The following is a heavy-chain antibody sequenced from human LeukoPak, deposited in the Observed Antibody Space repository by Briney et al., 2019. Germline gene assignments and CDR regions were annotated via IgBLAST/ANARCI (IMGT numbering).Heavy chain of an antibody. J-gene: IGHJ4*02. CDR1: GFTFGSYW. Sequence: GGSLRLSCAASGFTFGSYWMSWVRQAPGKRLDWVATTKEDGSDKYYVDSVKGRFTISRDNVKNSVYLQMNSLRAEDTAVYYCAREKNLGTWGQGTLVTVSS. V-gene: IGHV3-7*05. D-gene: IGHD1-14*01. CDR3: AREKNLGT. CDR2: TKEDGSDK.